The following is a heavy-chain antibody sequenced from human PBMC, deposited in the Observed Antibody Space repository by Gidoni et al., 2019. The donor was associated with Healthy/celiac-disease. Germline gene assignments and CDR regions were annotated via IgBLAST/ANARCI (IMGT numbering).Heavy chain of an antibody. CDR3: AVGIRGGTAYFQH. CDR2: INHSGST. J-gene: IGHJ1*01. CDR1: GVSFSGYY. Sequence: VPLLQCCAGLFVTSGTLSLPCAFYGVSFSGYYWSWIRQPPGKGLEWIGEINHSGSTNYNPALKRRVTISVDTYKNQFSLKLSSVTAADTDVYDCAVGIRGGTAYFQHWGQGTLVTVSS. D-gene: IGHD3-16*01. V-gene: IGHV4-34*01.